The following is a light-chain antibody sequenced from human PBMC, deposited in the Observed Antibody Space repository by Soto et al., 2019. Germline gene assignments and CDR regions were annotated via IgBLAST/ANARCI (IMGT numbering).Light chain of an antibody. CDR2: DNS. V-gene: IGLV1-40*01. CDR3: QSYDSSLSGYV. J-gene: IGLJ1*01. CDR1: SSNIGADYD. Sequence: QSALTQPPSVSGAPGQRVTISCTGSSSNIGADYDVHWFQQLPGTAPKLLIYDNSNRPSGVPDRFSGSKSGTSASLAITGLQAEDEADYYCQSYDSSLSGYVFGTGTKVTDL.